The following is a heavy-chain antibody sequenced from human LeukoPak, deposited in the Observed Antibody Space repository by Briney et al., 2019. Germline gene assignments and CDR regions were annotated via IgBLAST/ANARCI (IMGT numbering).Heavy chain of an antibody. CDR1: GFTFSSYW. CDR3: VKDGRGWCRDMSHS. V-gene: IGHV3-7*01. CDR2: IKHGGGVT. J-gene: IGHJ4*02. D-gene: IGHD4/OR15-4a*01. Sequence: GGSLRLSCAASGFTFSSYWMSWVRQPPGKGLEWVANIKHGGGVTIYVDSVKGRFTISRDNAKNSLYLQMNSLRADDAAMYYCVKDGRGWCRDMSHSWGQGTLVTVSS.